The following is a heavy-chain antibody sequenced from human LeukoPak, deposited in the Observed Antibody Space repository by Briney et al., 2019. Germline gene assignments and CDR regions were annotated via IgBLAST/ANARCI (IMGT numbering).Heavy chain of an antibody. V-gene: IGHV3-30*02. D-gene: IGHD3-22*01. J-gene: IGHJ4*02. CDR2: IRYDGSNK. Sequence: GGSLGLSCAASGFTFSSYGMHWVRQAPGKGLEWVAFIRYDGSNKYYADSVKGRFTISRDNSKNTLYLQMNSLRAEDTAVYYCARARGVITKSGPTDYWGQGTLVTVSS. CDR1: GFTFSSYG. CDR3: ARARGVITKSGPTDY.